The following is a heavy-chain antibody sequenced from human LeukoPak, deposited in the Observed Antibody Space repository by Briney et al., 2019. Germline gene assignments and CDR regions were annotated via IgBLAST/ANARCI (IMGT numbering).Heavy chain of an antibody. CDR3: ARVKRIQLWLRGHFDY. CDR2: IYHSGST. V-gene: IGHV4-4*02. D-gene: IGHD5-18*01. CDR1: GFTFSSYEI. J-gene: IGHJ4*02. Sequence: GSLRLSCAASGFTFSSYEINWVRQPPGKGLEWIGEIYHSGSTNYNPSLKSRVTISVDKSKNQFSLKLSSVTAADTAVYYCARVKRIQLWLRGHFDYWGQGTLVTVSS.